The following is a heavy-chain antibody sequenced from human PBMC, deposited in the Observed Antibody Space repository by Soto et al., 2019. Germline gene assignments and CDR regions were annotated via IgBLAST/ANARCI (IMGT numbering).Heavy chain of an antibody. Sequence: TLSLTCTVSGGSISSGGYYWSWIRQHPGKGLEWIGYIYYSGSTYYNPSLKSRVTISVDTSKNQFSLKLSSVTAADTAVYYCARAAVYYYDSSAVDYWGQGTLVTVSS. CDR1: GGSISSGGYY. J-gene: IGHJ4*02. V-gene: IGHV4-31*03. CDR3: ARAAVYYYDSSAVDY. CDR2: IYYSGST. D-gene: IGHD3-22*01.